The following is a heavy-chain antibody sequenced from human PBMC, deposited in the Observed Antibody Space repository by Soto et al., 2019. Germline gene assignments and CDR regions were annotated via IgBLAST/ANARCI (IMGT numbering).Heavy chain of an antibody. J-gene: IGHJ4*02. CDR2: IRGSGGST. V-gene: IGHV3-23*01. D-gene: IGHD3-22*01. CDR1: GFTFSSSA. CDR3: AKDPSDSGYFYFDY. Sequence: EVQLLESGGGLVQPGGSLRLSCAASGFTFSSSAMSWVRQAPGKGLEWVSTIRGSGGSTYSADSVKGRFTISRDNSKNTLYLQMNSLRAEDTAVYYCAKDPSDSGYFYFDYWGQGTLVTVSS.